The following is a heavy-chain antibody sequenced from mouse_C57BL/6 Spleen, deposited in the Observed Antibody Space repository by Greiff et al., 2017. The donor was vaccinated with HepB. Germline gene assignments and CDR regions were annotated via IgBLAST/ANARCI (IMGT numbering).Heavy chain of an antibody. J-gene: IGHJ2*01. V-gene: IGHV1-64*01. D-gene: IGHD4-1*01. CDR2: IHPNSGST. CDR1: GYTFTSYW. Sequence: QVQLQQPGAELVKPGASVKLSCKASGYTFTSYWMHWVKQRPGQGLEWIGMIHPNSGSTNYNEKFKSKATLTVDKSSSTAYMQLSSLTSEDSAIYYCARWDLGGYFDYWGQGTTLTVSS. CDR3: ARWDLGGYFDY.